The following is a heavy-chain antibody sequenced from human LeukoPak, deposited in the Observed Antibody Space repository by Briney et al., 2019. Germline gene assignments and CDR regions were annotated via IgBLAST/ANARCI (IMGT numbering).Heavy chain of an antibody. CDR1: GGTFIIYA. V-gene: IGHV1-69*13. D-gene: IGHD3-22*01. CDR3: ARDKRYYYDSSGSNWFDP. Sequence: ASVTVSCKASGGTFIIYAISWVRQAPGQGLEWMGGIIPIFGTANYAQKFQGRVTITADESTSTAYMELSSLRSEDTAVYYCARDKRYYYDSSGSNWFDPWGQGTLVTVSS. J-gene: IGHJ5*02. CDR2: IIPIFGTA.